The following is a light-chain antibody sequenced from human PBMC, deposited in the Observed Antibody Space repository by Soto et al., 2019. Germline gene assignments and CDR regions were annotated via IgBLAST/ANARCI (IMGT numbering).Light chain of an antibody. J-gene: IGLJ2*01. CDR3: SSYTHYNTHVV. Sequence: QSVLTQPASVSGSPGQSITISCTGSSSDIGGYKYVSWYQQHPGKAPKLMIYEVTNRPSGVSNRFSGSKSGNTAFLTIYGLQDEYEDHYYCSSYTHYNTHVVFGGGTQLTVL. V-gene: IGLV2-14*01. CDR2: EVT. CDR1: SSDIGGYKY.